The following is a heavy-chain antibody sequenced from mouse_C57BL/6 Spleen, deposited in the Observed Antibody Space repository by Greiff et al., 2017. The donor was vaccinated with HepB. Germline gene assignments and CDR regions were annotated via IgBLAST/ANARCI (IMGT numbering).Heavy chain of an antibody. J-gene: IGHJ1*03. Sequence: VQLQQSGPELVKPGASVKISCKASGYSFTDYNMNWVKQSNGKSLEWIGVINPNYGTTSYNQKFKCKATLTVDQSSSTAYMQLNSLTSEDSAVYYCARRGAYYSNPHWYFDVWGTGTTVNVSS. CDR1: GYSFTDYN. D-gene: IGHD2-5*01. V-gene: IGHV1-39*01. CDR3: ARRGAYYSNPHWYFDV. CDR2: INPNYGTT.